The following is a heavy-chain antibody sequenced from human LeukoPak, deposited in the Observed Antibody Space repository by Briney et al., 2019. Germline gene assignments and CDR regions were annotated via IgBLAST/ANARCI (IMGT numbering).Heavy chain of an antibody. Sequence: GGSLRLSCAASGFTFSSYAMSWVRQAPGKGLEWVSAISGSGGSTYYADSVKGRFTISRDNSKNTLYLQMNSLRAEDTAVYYCAKGHDYGDHVSLDYWGQGTLVTVSS. CDR2: ISGSGGST. V-gene: IGHV3-23*01. D-gene: IGHD4-17*01. J-gene: IGHJ4*02. CDR1: GFTFSSYA. CDR3: AKGHDYGDHVSLDY.